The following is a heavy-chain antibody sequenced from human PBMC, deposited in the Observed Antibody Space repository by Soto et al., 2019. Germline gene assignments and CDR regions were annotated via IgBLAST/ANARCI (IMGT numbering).Heavy chain of an antibody. V-gene: IGHV4-39*01. CDR1: GGSISSSSYY. J-gene: IGHJ4*02. CDR2: IYYSGST. D-gene: IGHD3-9*01. Sequence: QLQLQESGPGLVKPSETLSLTCTVSGGSISSSSYYWGWIRQPPGKGLEWIGSIYYSGSTYYNPSLKSRVTISVDTSKNRFTLRLSSVTAADTAVDYCARLDWTDYWGQGTLVTVSS. CDR3: ARLDWTDY.